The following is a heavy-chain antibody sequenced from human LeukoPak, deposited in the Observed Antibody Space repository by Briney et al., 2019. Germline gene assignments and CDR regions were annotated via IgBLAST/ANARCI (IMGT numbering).Heavy chain of an antibody. V-gene: IGHV4-39*01. D-gene: IGHD6-13*01. Sequence: SQTLSLTCTVSGASITSGDYYWSWIRQPPGKGLEWIGSIYYSGSTYYNPSLKSRVTISVDTSKNQFSLKLSSVTAADTAVYYCARLIRAAAGTGSSDYWGQGTLVTVSS. CDR3: ARLIRAAAGTGSSDY. CDR2: IYYSGST. J-gene: IGHJ4*02. CDR1: GASITSGDYY.